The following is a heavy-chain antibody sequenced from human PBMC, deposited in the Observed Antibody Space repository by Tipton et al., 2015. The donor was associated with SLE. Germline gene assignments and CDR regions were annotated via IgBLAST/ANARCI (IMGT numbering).Heavy chain of an antibody. J-gene: IGHJ3*02. V-gene: IGHV3-21*03. CDR2: ISSSSSYI. CDR1: GFTFSSYA. D-gene: IGHD6-13*01. Sequence: GSLRLSCAASGFTFSSYAMSWVRQAPGKGLEWVSSISSSSSYIYYAGSVKGRFTISRDNAKNSLYLQMSSLRAEDTAVYYCTRDGQQDAFDIWGQGTMVTVSS. CDR3: TRDGQQDAFDI.